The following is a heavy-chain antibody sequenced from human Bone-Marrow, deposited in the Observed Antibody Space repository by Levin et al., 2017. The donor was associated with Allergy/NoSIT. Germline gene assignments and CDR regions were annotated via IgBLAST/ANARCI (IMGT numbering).Heavy chain of an antibody. J-gene: IGHJ4*02. CDR3: ARDAGISMTEYYFDY. D-gene: IGHD6-19*01. Sequence: TGGSLRLSCAASGFIFSNYGMHWVRQAPGKGLEWVAIIWFTGSNKFYADSVKGRFTISRDNSKNTLYLEMSSLAAEDSAMYYCARDAGISMTEYYFDYWGQGTLVTVSS. CDR2: IWFTGSNK. V-gene: IGHV3-33*01. CDR1: GFIFSNYG.